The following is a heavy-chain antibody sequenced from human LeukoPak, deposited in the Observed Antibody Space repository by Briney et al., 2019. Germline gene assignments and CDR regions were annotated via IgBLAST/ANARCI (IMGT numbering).Heavy chain of an antibody. J-gene: IGHJ4*02. CDR2: FNGSGDRT. CDR1: RFTFSNYA. V-gene: IGHV3-23*01. CDR3: ARRGSYYPFDY. Sequence: PGGSLRLSCAASRFTFSNYAMSWVRQAPGKGLEWVSGFNGSGDRTYYADSVKGRFTISRDNSKNTLYLQMNDLRAGDTAVYYCARRGSYYPFDYRGQGTLVTVSS. D-gene: IGHD1-26*01.